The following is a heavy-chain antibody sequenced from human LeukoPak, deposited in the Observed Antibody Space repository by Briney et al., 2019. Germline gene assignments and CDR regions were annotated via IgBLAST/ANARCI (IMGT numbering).Heavy chain of an antibody. V-gene: IGHV4-38-2*02. CDR2: IYHSGST. CDR1: GYSISSGYY. D-gene: IGHD4-11*01. Sequence: SETLSLTCTVSGYSISSGYYWGWIRQPPGEGLGWIGSIYHSGSTYYNPYLKSRVTISVDTSKTQFSLKLSSVTAADTAVYYCARDDYSKGYYYYYMDVWGKGTTVTVSS. CDR3: ARDDYSKGYYYYYMDV. J-gene: IGHJ6*03.